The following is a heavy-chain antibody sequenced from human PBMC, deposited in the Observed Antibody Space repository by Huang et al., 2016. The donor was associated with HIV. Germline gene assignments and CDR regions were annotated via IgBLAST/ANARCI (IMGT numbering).Heavy chain of an antibody. D-gene: IGHD3-10*01. V-gene: IGHV1-2*02. CDR1: GYIFTDYY. CDR3: ARAVVRGLIIRFDP. Sequence: QVQLVQSGAEVKKPGASVKVSCRTSGYIFTDYYIHWVRQAPGQGLEWMGWGNHKSGATNQAQRVQGRLNMTTDTSTSAVYMELANLRSDDTAVYYCARAVVRGLIIRFDPWGQGTLVTVSS. CDR2: GNHKSGAT. J-gene: IGHJ5*02.